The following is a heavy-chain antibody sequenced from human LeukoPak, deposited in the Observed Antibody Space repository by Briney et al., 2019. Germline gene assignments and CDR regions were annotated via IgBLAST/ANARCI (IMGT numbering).Heavy chain of an antibody. Sequence: PGGSLRLSCAASGFTFSDFYMNWIRQAPGKGLEWVSYISGSSSYTNYADSVQGRFTISRDNAKNSLYLQMNSLRAEDTAVYYCARGGSSHVDYWGQGTLVTVSS. CDR3: ARGGSSHVDY. J-gene: IGHJ4*02. CDR2: ISGSSSYT. CDR1: GFTFSDFY. V-gene: IGHV3-11*06.